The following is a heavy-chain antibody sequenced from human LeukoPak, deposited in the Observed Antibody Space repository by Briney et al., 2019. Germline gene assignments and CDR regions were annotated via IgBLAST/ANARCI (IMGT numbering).Heavy chain of an antibody. CDR1: GFTFSNYA. CDR3: GRVAPGGRHIDY. V-gene: IGHV3-30-3*01. J-gene: IGHJ4*02. CDR2: ISNDGNNK. D-gene: IGHD2-15*01. Sequence: GRSLRLSCATSGFTFSNYAIHWDRQAPGKGLEWVAVISNDGNNKHYADSVKSRFTISRDNSKDTLYLQMNSLRAEDTAVYYCGRVAPGGRHIDYWGQGTLVTVSS.